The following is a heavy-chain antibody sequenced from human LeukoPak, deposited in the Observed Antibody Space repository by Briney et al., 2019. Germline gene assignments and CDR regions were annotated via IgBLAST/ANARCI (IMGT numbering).Heavy chain of an antibody. Sequence: ASVKVSCKATGYTFTGYYMHWVRQAPGQGLEWMGWINPNSGGTNYAQKFQGRVTMTRDTSISTAYMELSRLRSDDTAVYYCARVGYSGYDYAFDIWGQGTMVTVSS. CDR3: ARVGYSGYDYAFDI. J-gene: IGHJ3*02. CDR1: GYTFTGYY. V-gene: IGHV1-2*02. D-gene: IGHD5-12*01. CDR2: INPNSGGT.